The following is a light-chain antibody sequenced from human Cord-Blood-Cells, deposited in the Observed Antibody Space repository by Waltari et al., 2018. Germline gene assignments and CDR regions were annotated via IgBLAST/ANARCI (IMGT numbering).Light chain of an antibody. CDR1: SSDVGSYSL. V-gene: IGLV2-23*01. Sequence: QSALTQPASVSGSPGQSITISCTGTSSDVGSYSLVSWYQQHPGKAPKLMIYEGSKRPSGVSNRFYGSKSGNTASLTISGLQAEDEADYYCCSYAGSSTWVFGGGTKLTVL. J-gene: IGLJ3*02. CDR2: EGS. CDR3: CSYAGSSTWV.